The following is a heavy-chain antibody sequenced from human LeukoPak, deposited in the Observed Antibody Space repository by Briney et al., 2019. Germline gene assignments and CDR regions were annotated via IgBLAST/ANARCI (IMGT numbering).Heavy chain of an antibody. D-gene: IGHD3-22*01. CDR2: ISSSSSCI. V-gene: IGHV3-21*04. CDR1: GFTFSSYS. CDR3: AKDPITMIVVVISPGPD. Sequence: GGSLRLSCAASGFTFSSYSMNWVRQAPGKGLEWVSSISSSSSCIYYADSVKGRFTISRDNAKNSLYLQMNSLRAEDTAVYYCAKDPITMIVVVISPGPDWGQGTLVTVSS. J-gene: IGHJ4*02.